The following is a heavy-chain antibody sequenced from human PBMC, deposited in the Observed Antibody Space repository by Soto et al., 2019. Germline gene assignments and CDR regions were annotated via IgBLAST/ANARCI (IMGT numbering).Heavy chain of an antibody. Sequence: ASVKVSCKASGYTFTIYAIHWGRQAPGQRLEWMGWINGDNGHTKYSQKFQGRVTITRDTSASTAYMELSSLRSEDTAVYFCAREGRGGYDYFDYWGQGTQVTVSS. D-gene: IGHD5-12*01. CDR1: GYTFTIYA. J-gene: IGHJ4*02. CDR2: INGDNGHT. CDR3: AREGRGGYDYFDY. V-gene: IGHV1-3*01.